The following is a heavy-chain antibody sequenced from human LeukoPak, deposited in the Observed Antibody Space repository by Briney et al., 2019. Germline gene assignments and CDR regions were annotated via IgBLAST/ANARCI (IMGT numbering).Heavy chain of an antibody. D-gene: IGHD3-22*01. J-gene: IGHJ3*02. CDR1: GFTFSSYS. V-gene: IGHV3-21*01. CDR2: ISSSSYI. CDR3: AFAGGGGSGYYEGAFDI. Sequence: PGGSLRLSCAASGFTFSSYSMNWVRQAPGKGLEWVSSISSSSYIYYADSVKGRFTISRDNAKNSLYLQMSSLRAEDTAVYYCAFAGGGGSGYYEGAFDIWGQGTMVTVSS.